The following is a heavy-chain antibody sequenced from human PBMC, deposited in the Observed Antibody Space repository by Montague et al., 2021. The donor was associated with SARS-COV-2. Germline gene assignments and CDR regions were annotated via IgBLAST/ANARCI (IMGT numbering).Heavy chain of an antibody. CDR3: ARHHISTMYGYSWFDP. CDR2: VHYSGKT. V-gene: IGHV4-59*02. Sequence: SETLSLTCTVSGVSVKNYYWSWIRQPPGKDLEWIGYVHYSGKTKSNPSLQNPISISLDASKNQFYLSLTSVTSADAAVYYCARHHISTMYGYSWFDPWGRGTLVTVSS. J-gene: IGHJ5*02. D-gene: IGHD1-14*01. CDR1: GVSVKNYY.